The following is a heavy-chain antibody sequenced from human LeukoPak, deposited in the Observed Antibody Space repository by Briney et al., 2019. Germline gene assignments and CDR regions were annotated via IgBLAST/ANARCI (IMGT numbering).Heavy chain of an antibody. CDR3: AREVGRKYCFDY. CDR1: GFSISNHF. CDR2: IWSDGSNK. Sequence: GGSLRLSCVASGFSISNHFMHWVRHPPGKGLEWVADIWSDGSNKFYADSVKGRFTIARDNSMNTLYLQMSSLRAEDTAVYYGAREVGRKYCFDYWGQGTLVTVSS. J-gene: IGHJ4*02. V-gene: IGHV3-33*01. D-gene: IGHD1-14*01.